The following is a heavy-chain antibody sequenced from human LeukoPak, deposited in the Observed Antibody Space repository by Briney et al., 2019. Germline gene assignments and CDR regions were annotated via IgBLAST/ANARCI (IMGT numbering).Heavy chain of an antibody. V-gene: IGHV1-2*02. CDR3: ATDSVVTAIGFDY. J-gene: IGHJ4*02. D-gene: IGHD2-21*02. CDR2: INPNSGGT. CDR1: GYIFTGYY. Sequence: GASVKVSCKASGYIFTGYYMHWVRQAPGQGLEWMGWINPNSGGTNYAQKFQGRVTVTRDTSISTAYMELSRLRSEDTAVYYCATDSVVTAIGFDYWGQGTLVTVSS.